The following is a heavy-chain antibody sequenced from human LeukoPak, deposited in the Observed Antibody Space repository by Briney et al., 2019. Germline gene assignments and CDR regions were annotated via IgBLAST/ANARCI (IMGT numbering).Heavy chain of an antibody. V-gene: IGHV3-23*01. J-gene: IGHJ4*02. D-gene: IGHD2-2*02. Sequence: GGSLRLSCAASGFTFSDYAMDWVRQAPGQGLEWVSAISASGADTLYAGSVKGRFTISRDNSKDTLYLQMSSLRVEDTAVYYCAKEGCTRAACYTNFWGQGILVTVSS. CDR1: GFTFSDYA. CDR2: ISASGADT. CDR3: AKEGCTRAACYTNF.